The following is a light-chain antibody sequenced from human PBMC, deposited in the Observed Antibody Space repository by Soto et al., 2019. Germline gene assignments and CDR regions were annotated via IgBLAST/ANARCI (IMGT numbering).Light chain of an antibody. CDR2: RNN. J-gene: IGLJ1*01. CDR3: AAWDDSLSGLYV. Sequence: QSVLTQPPSASGTPGQRVTISCYGSSSNIGSNYVYWYQQLPGTAPKLLIYRNNQRPSGVPDRFSGSKSGTSASLAISGLRSEDEADYYCAAWDDSLSGLYVFGTGTKLTVL. CDR1: SSNIGSNY. V-gene: IGLV1-47*01.